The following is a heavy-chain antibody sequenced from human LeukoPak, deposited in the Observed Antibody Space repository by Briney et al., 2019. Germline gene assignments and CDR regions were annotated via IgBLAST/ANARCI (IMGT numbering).Heavy chain of an antibody. CDR3: ASIHQVRGTDTFDI. V-gene: IGHV4-34*01. Sequence: SETLSLTCAVYGGSFSDYFWSWVRQPPGKGLEWIGEINQSGSSTYNPSLKSRVTMSVDTSKNQLSLKMTSVTAADTAVYYCASIHQVRGTDTFDISGQGTMVTVSS. CDR1: GGSFSDYF. CDR2: INQSGSS. J-gene: IGHJ3*02. D-gene: IGHD3-10*01.